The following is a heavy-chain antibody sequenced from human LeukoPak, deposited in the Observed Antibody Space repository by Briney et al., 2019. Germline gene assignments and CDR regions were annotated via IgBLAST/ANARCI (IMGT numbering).Heavy chain of an antibody. Sequence: GGSLRLSCAASGFTVSSNYMSWVRQAPGKGLEWVSVIYSGGSTYYADSVKGRFTISRDNSKNTLYLQMNSLRAEDTAVYYCAKDFVFEWLVPYYFDHWGQGTLVTVSS. CDR1: GFTVSSNY. V-gene: IGHV3-53*01. CDR3: AKDFVFEWLVPYYFDH. CDR2: IYSGGST. D-gene: IGHD6-19*01. J-gene: IGHJ4*02.